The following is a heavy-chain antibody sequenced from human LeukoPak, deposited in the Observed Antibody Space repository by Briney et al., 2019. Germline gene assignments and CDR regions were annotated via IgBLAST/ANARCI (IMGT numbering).Heavy chain of an antibody. Sequence: SETLSLTCAVYGGSFSGYYWSWIRQPPGKGLEWLGEINHSGSTNYNPSLKSRVTISVDTSKNHFSLKLSSVTAADTAVYYCARGMVRGVITIKYFDYWGQGTLVTVSS. CDR1: GGSFSGYY. D-gene: IGHD3-10*01. CDR2: INHSGST. CDR3: ARGMVRGVITIKYFDY. V-gene: IGHV4-34*01. J-gene: IGHJ4*02.